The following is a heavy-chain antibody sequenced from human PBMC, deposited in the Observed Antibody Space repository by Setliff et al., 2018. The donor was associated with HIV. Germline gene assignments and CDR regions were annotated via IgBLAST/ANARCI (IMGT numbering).Heavy chain of an antibody. J-gene: IGHJ3*02. Sequence: ASVKVSCKVSGYTLTELSMHWVRQAPGKGLEWMGGFDPEDGETIYAQKFQGRVTMTEDTSTDTAYMELSSLRSEDTAVYSCATAVGVRYSSYAFDIWGQGTMVTVS. V-gene: IGHV1-24*01. CDR3: ATAVGVRYSSYAFDI. D-gene: IGHD6-19*01. CDR1: GYTLTELS. CDR2: FDPEDGET.